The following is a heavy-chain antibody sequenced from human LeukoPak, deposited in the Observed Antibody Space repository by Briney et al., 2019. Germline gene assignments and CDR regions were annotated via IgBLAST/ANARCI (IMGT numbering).Heavy chain of an antibody. CDR2: INPNTGDT. J-gene: IGHJ4*02. V-gene: IGHV1-2*02. D-gene: IGHD2-21*01. CDR3: ARGRPVNNLVSPPNEY. CDR1: GYTFTDYY. Sequence: ASVKVSCKASGYTFTDYYMHWVRQAPGQGLEWMGWINPNTGDTNYAQKFQGRVTMTRDTSITTAYMELSSLRSDDTAVYYCARGRPVNNLVSPPNEYWGQGTLVTVSS.